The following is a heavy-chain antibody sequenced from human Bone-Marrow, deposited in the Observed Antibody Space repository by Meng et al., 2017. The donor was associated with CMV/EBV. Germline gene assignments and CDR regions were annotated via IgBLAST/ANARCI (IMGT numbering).Heavy chain of an antibody. CDR2: IYTSGST. J-gene: IGHJ5*02. D-gene: IGHD5-24*01. V-gene: IGHV4-61*02. CDR3: ARGSGDGYNLGWFDP. CDR1: GGAISSGSYY. Sequence: QVQLLESVSCLVKPSQTLSLTCMFSGGAISSGSYYWSWIRQAAGKGLEWIGRIYTSGSTNYNPSLKSRVTISVDPSKNQFSLKLSSVTAADTAVYYCARGSGDGYNLGWFDPWGQGTLVTVSS.